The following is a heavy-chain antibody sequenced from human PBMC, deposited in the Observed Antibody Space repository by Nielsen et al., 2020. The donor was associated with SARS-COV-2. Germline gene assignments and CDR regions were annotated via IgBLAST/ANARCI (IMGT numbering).Heavy chain of an antibody. Sequence: SETLSLTCTVSGGSISSYYWSWIRQPPGKGLEWIGYIYYSGSTNYNPSLKSRVTISVNTSKNQFSLKLSSVTAADTAVYYCAGVVLGDTAPGIRWANGMDVWGQGTTVTVSS. CDR2: IYYSGST. D-gene: IGHD5-18*01. CDR1: GGSISSYY. J-gene: IGHJ6*02. CDR3: AGVVLGDTAPGIRWANGMDV. V-gene: IGHV4-59*13.